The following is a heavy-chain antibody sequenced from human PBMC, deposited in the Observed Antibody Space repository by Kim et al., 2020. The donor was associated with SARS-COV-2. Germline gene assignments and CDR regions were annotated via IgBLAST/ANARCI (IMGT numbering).Heavy chain of an antibody. CDR2: IYHSGST. CDR3: ARDYQQLVPVGWFDP. Sequence: SETLSLTCTVSGSSISSGYYWGWIRQPPGKGLVWVGSIYHSGSTYYNPSLKSRVTISVDTSKNQFSLKLSSVTAADTAVYYCARDYQQLVPVGWFDPWGQGTLVTVSS. V-gene: IGHV4-38-2*02. CDR1: GSSISSGYY. J-gene: IGHJ5*02. D-gene: IGHD6-13*01.